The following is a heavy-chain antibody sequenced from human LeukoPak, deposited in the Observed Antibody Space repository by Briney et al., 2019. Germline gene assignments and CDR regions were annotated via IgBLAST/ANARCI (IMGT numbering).Heavy chain of an antibody. D-gene: IGHD3-22*01. J-gene: IGHJ4*02. CDR1: GYTFSDNY. Sequence: ASVKVSCKASGYTFSDNYLHWVRQAPGQGLEWMGWINPNSGGTNYAQKFQGRVTMTRDTSISTAYMELSRVRSDDTAVYYCARAGVYYDSSGYYDYWGQGTLVTVSS. V-gene: IGHV1-2*02. CDR2: INPNSGGT. CDR3: ARAGVYYDSSGYYDY.